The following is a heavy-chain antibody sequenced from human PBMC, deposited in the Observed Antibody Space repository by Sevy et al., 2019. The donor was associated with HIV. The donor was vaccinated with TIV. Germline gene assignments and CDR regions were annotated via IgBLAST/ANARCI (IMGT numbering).Heavy chain of an antibody. V-gene: IGHV3-48*03. J-gene: IGHJ4*02. CDR2: ISNSGTSM. D-gene: IGHD4-17*01. CDR1: GFTFSSYE. Sequence: GGSLRISCVASGFTFSSYEMNWVRQAPGKGLEWVSYISNSGTSMYYSDSVKGRFTISRDNARNSLYLQMNSLRAEDTAVYYCASDLPPSATTVAHFDCWGQGTLVTVSS. CDR3: ASDLPPSATTVAHFDC.